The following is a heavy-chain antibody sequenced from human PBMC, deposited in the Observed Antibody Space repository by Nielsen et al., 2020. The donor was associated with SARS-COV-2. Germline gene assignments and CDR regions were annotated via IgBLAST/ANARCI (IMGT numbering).Heavy chain of an antibody. CDR1: GGSISSSSYY. CDR3: ARADYNNYYYYYYMDV. J-gene: IGHJ6*03. V-gene: IGHV4-61*05. D-gene: IGHD4-11*01. Sequence: SETLSLTCTVSGGSISSSSYYWGWIRQPPGKGLEWIGYIYYSGSTNYNPSLKSRVTISVDTSKNQFSLKLSSVAAADTAVYYCARADYNNYYYYYYMDVWGKGTTVTVSS. CDR2: IYYSGST.